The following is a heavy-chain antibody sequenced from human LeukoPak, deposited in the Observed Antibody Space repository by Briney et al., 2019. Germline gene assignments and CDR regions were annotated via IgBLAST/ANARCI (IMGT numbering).Heavy chain of an antibody. CDR1: GGTFSSYA. D-gene: IGHD2-15*01. CDR2: IIPIFGTA. V-gene: IGHV1-69*13. J-gene: IGHJ1*01. Sequence: SVKVSCKASGGTFSSYAISWVRQAPGQGLEWMGGIIPIFGTANYAQKFQGRVTITADESTGTAYMELSSLRSEDTAVYYCATVAAQTGGYFQHWGQGTLVTVSS. CDR3: ATVAAQTGGYFQH.